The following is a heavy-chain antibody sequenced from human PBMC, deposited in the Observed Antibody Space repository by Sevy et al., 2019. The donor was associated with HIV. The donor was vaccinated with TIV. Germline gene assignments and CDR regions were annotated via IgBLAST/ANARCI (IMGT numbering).Heavy chain of an antibody. CDR1: GGSISSSSYY. Sequence: SETLSLTCTVSGGSISSSSYYWGWIRQPPGKGLEWIGSIYYSGSTYYNPSLKSRVTISVDTSKNQFSLKLSSVTAADTAVYYCARHEMVRGATEKELNYFDYWGQGTLVTVSS. D-gene: IGHD3-10*01. CDR3: ARHEMVRGATEKELNYFDY. J-gene: IGHJ4*02. V-gene: IGHV4-39*01. CDR2: IYYSGST.